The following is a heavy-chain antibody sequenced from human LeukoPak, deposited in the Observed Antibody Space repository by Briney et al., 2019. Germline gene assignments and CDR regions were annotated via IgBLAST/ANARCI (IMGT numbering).Heavy chain of an antibody. CDR1: GGSFSGYY. V-gene: IGHV4-59*01. CDR2: IYYSGST. Sequence: SETLSLTCAVYGGSFSGYYWSWIRQPPGKGLEWIGYIYYSGSTNYNPSLKSRVTISVDTSKNQFSLKLSSVTAADTAVYYCARVKSGYSSSWVFDYWGQGTLVTVSS. CDR3: ARVKSGYSSSWVFDY. D-gene: IGHD6-13*01. J-gene: IGHJ4*02.